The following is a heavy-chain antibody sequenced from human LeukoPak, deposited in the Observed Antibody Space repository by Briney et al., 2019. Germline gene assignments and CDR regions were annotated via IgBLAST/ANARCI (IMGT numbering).Heavy chain of an antibody. CDR2: IYYSGST. V-gene: IGHV4-61*01. D-gene: IGHD1-26*01. CDR3: ARSQTGGTFDY. CDR1: GGSVSSGSYY. Sequence: PSETLSLTCIVSGGSVSSGSYYWSWIRQPPGKGLEWIGYIYYSGSTNYNPSLKSRVTISVDTSKNQFSLKLSSVTAADTAVYYCARSQTGGTFDYWGQGALVTVSS. J-gene: IGHJ4*02.